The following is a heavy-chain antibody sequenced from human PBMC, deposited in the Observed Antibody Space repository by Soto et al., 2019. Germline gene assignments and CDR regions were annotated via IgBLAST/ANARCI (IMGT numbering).Heavy chain of an antibody. V-gene: IGHV4-59*01. Sequence: PSETLSLTCTVSGGSISSFYWSWIRQPPGKGLEWIGYIYYSGSTNYNPSLKSRVTISVDTSKNQFSLKLSSVTAADTAVYYCARGLGEYCSGGSCYSGRGFQHWGQGTLVTVSS. D-gene: IGHD2-15*01. CDR3: ARGLGEYCSGGSCYSGRGFQH. CDR1: GGSISSFY. J-gene: IGHJ1*01. CDR2: IYYSGST.